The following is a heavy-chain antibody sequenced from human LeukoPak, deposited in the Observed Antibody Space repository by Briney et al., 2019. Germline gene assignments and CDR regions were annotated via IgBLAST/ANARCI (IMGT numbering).Heavy chain of an antibody. CDR1: GFTFSSYW. Sequence: GGSLRLSCAASGFTFSSYWMNWARQAPGKGLEWVASINHNGNVNHYVDSVKGRFTISRDNAKNSLYLQMNSLRAEDTAVYYCARGYHVHSTFDYWGQGTLVTVSS. D-gene: IGHD1-1*01. V-gene: IGHV3-7*01. CDR2: INHNGNVN. CDR3: ARGYHVHSTFDY. J-gene: IGHJ4*02.